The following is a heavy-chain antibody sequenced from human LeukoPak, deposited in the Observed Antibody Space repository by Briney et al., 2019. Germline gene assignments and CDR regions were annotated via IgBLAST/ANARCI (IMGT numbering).Heavy chain of an antibody. CDR1: GGSISSYY. J-gene: IGHJ3*02. V-gene: IGHV4-59*01. CDR3: ARDRPFLWGDAFDI. Sequence: SETLSLTCTVSGGSISSYYWSWIRQPPGKGLEWIGYIYYSWSTNYNPSLKSLVTISVDTSKNQFSLKLSSVTAADTAVYYCARDRPFLWGDAFDIWGQGTMVTVSS. D-gene: IGHD3-10*01. CDR2: IYYSWST.